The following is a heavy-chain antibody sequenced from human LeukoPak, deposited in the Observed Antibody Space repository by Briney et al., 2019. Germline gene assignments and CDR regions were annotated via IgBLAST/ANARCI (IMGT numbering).Heavy chain of an antibody. Sequence: SETLSLTCTVSGGSISSYYWSWIRQPPGKGLEWIGYIYYSGSTNYNPSLKSRATISVDTSKNQFSLKLSSVTAADTAVYYCARAISYYDSSGSNWFDPWGQGTLVTVSS. D-gene: IGHD3-22*01. CDR3: ARAISYYDSSGSNWFDP. J-gene: IGHJ5*02. V-gene: IGHV4-59*01. CDR1: GGSISSYY. CDR2: IYYSGST.